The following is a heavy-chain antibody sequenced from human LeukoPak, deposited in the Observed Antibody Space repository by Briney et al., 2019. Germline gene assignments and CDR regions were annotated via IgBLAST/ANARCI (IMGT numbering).Heavy chain of an antibody. CDR1: GFAFSSYW. CDR2: IDGDGTIT. V-gene: IGHV3-74*01. Sequence: PGGSLRLSCAASGFAFSSYWMRWVRQVPGKGLVWVSRIDGDGTITTYADFAKGRFTISRDNTNNILYLQMNSLRAEDTAIYYCSRSQFDYWGRGVLVTVSS. CDR3: SRSQFDY. J-gene: IGHJ4*02.